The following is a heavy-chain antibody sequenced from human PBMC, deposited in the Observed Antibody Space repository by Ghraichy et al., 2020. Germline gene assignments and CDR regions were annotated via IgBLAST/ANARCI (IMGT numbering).Heavy chain of an antibody. CDR3: ARALATSSYYYYGMDV. CDR2: MNPNSGNT. J-gene: IGHJ6*02. CDR1: GYTFTSYD. Sequence: ASVKVSCKASGYTFTSYDINWVRQATGQGLEWMGWMNPNSGNTGYAQKFQGRVTMTRNTSISTAYMELSSLRSEDTAVYYCARALATSSYYYYGMDVWGQGTTVTVSS. D-gene: IGHD5-12*01. V-gene: IGHV1-8*01.